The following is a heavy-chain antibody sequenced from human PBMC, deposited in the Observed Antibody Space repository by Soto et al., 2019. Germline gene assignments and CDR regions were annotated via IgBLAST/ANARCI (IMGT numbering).Heavy chain of an antibody. CDR1: GYTFTSYY. D-gene: IGHD2-21*01. V-gene: IGHV1-46*01. CDR3: ARALVDAEVNFDY. J-gene: IGHJ4*02. CDR2: INPSGGST. Sequence: ASVKVSCKASGYTFTSYYMHWVRQAPGQGLEWMGIINPSGGSTSYAQKFQGRVTMTTDTSTSTAYMELRSLRSDDTAVYYCARALVDAEVNFDYWGQGALVTVSS.